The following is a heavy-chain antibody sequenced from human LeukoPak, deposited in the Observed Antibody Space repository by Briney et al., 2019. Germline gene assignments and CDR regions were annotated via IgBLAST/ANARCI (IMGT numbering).Heavy chain of an antibody. V-gene: IGHV4-38-2*02. CDR3: ARAVGTTTGLFDY. CDR2: IDYSKIT. J-gene: IGHJ4*02. D-gene: IGHD1-26*01. CDR1: GYSISSGFY. Sequence: PSETLSLTCTVSGYSISSGFYWGWIRQSPGEGLDWIGIIDYSKITFYNPCLKSRVTMSLDRTKNRFSLHLNSVTAADTAVYYCARAVGTTTGLFDYWGQGALVTVSS.